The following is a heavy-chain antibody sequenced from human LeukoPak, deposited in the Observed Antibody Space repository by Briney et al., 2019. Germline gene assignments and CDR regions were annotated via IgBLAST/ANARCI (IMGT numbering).Heavy chain of an antibody. CDR2: ISFDENNK. CDR3: ARGGTSTSFVIINDY. V-gene: IGHV3-30-3*01. Sequence: HTGGSLRLSCAASGFTFGIYAMHWVRQPPGKGLEWVAVISFDENNKIYADSVKGRFIVSRDNSRNTLYLQMNSLRDEDTAVYYCARGGTSTSFVIINDYWGQGTLVTVSS. CDR1: GFTFGIYA. J-gene: IGHJ4*02. D-gene: IGHD2-2*01.